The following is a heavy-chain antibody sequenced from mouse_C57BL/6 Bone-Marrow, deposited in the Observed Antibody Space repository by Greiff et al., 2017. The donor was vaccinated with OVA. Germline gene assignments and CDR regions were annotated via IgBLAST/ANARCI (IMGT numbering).Heavy chain of an antibody. D-gene: IGHD1-1*01. Sequence: EVQGVESGGGLVQPGGSLKLSCAASGFTFSDYGMAWVRQAPRKGPEWVAFISNLAYSIYYADTVTGRFTISRENAKNTLYLEMSSLRSEDTAMYYCARPPYYGSRGGYFDVWGTGTTVTVSS. CDR3: ARPPYYGSRGGYFDV. CDR2: ISNLAYSI. J-gene: IGHJ1*03. CDR1: GFTFSDYG. V-gene: IGHV5-15*01.